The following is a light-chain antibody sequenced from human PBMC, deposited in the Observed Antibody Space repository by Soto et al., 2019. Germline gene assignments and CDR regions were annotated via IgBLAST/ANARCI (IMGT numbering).Light chain of an antibody. CDR2: KAS. CDR3: QQYNSWPPR. CDR1: QTITDY. J-gene: IGKJ1*01. Sequence: ETHAYPSPMSWSVGTRVNLRCRASQTITDYLAWYQQKPGKAPKLLIYKASSLQSGVPSRFSGSGSGTEFTLTISSLQSEDFAVDYCQQYNSWPPRFGQGTKVDIK. V-gene: IGKV1-5*03.